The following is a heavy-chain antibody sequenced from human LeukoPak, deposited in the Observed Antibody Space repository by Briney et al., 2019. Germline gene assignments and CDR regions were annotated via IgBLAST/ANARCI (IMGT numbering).Heavy chain of an antibody. V-gene: IGHV3-23*01. CDR1: GFTFNNYA. J-gene: IGHJ2*01. Sequence: GGSLRLSCAASGFTFNNYAMNWARQAPGKGLEWVSGISSSGSGGNTYYADSVKGRFTISRDSSRNTLFLHMNTLRAEDTAIYYCAKDRTVEASYWYFDLWGRGTLVTVSS. CDR3: AKDRTVEASYWYFDL. D-gene: IGHD4-23*01. CDR2: ISSSGSGGNT.